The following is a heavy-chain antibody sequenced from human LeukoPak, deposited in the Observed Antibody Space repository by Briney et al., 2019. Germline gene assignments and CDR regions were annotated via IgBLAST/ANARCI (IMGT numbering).Heavy chain of an antibody. D-gene: IGHD2-2*01. Sequence: GASLRISCKGSGYSFTSYWISGGRQLPGKGLEGMGRIDPSDSYTNYSPSFQGHVTISADKSISTAYLQWSSLKASDTAMYYCARHLTLGVVPAAIDHYYYGMDVWGKGTTVTVSS. CDR2: IDPSDSYT. CDR1: GYSFTSYW. CDR3: ARHLTLGVVPAAIDHYYYGMDV. V-gene: IGHV5-10-1*01. J-gene: IGHJ6*04.